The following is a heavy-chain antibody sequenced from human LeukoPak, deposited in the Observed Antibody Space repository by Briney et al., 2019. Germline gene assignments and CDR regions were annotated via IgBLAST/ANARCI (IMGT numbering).Heavy chain of an antibody. D-gene: IGHD1-26*01. CDR3: ARMVGASDY. V-gene: IGHV4-39*01. J-gene: IGHJ4*02. CDR1: GGAISSSSNY. CDR2: IYYSGST. Sequence: SETLSLTCTVSGGAISSSSNYWGWIRQPPGKGLEWIGSIYYSGSTYYNPSLKSRVTISVDTSKNQFSLKLSSVTAADTAVYYCARMVGASDYWAQGTLVTVSS.